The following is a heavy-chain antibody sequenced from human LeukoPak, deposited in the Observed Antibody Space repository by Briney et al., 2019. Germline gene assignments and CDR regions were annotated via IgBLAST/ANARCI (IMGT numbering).Heavy chain of an antibody. CDR1: GGSLSSGSYY. CDR3: AGEVPAAISFDY. D-gene: IGHD2-2*01. V-gene: IGHV4-61*02. Sequence: PSQTLSLTCTVSGGSLSSGSYYWSWIRQPAGKGLERIGRIYTSGSTNYNPSLKSRVTISVDTSKNQFSLKLSSVTAADTAVYYCAGEVPAAISFDYWGQGTLVTVSS. J-gene: IGHJ4*02. CDR2: IYTSGST.